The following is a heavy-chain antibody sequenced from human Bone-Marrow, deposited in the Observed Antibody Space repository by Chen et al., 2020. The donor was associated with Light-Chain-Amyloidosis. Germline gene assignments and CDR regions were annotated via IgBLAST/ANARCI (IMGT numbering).Heavy chain of an antibody. D-gene: IGHD4-17*01. CDR3: TATTVSEDYHGY. CDR2: IKSKTDGGTI. Sequence: EVQVVESGGGLVKPGGSLRLSCAASGFTLSNALMSWVRQAPGKGLEWVGRIKSKTDGGTIDYAAPVKGRFTISGDDSKNQLDLQMDSLKSEDTAVYYCTATTVSEDYHGYWGQGALVTVSS. J-gene: IGHJ4*02. V-gene: IGHV3-15*01. CDR1: GFTLSNAL.